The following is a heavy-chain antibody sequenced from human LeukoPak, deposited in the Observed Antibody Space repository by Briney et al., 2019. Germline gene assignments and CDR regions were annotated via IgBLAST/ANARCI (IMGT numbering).Heavy chain of an antibody. CDR3: ARGGGLRLDALDI. V-gene: IGHV4-30-2*01. D-gene: IGHD5-12*01. Sequence: LRLSCAASGFTFSDYYMSWIRQPPGKGLEWIGYIYHSGSTYYNPSLKSRVTISVDRSKNQFSLKLSSVTAADTAVYYCARGGGLRLDALDIWGQGTMVTVSS. CDR1: GFTFSDYY. CDR2: IYHSGST. J-gene: IGHJ3*02.